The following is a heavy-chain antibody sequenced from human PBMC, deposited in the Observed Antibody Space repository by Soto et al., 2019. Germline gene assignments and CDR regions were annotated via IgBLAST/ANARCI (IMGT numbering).Heavy chain of an antibody. CDR1: GCTFSSYA. CDR2: ISYDGSNK. D-gene: IGHD3-10*01. V-gene: IGHV3-30-3*01. CDR3: ARLRINMVRGVITPYYGMDV. Sequence: GSLRLSGSASGCTFSSYAMHWVRQAPGKGLEWVAVISYDGSNKYYADSVKGRFTISRDNSKNTLYLQMNSLRAEDTAVYYCARLRINMVRGVITPYYGMDVWGQGTKVTVYS. J-gene: IGHJ6*02.